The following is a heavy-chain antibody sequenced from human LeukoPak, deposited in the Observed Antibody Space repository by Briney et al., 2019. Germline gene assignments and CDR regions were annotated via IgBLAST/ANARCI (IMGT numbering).Heavy chain of an antibody. J-gene: IGHJ4*02. D-gene: IGHD5-18*01. CDR3: ARALWIQLWLPPFDY. V-gene: IGHV1-3*01. CDR2: INAGNGNT. Sequence: ASVKVSCKASGYTFTSYAMHWVRQAPGQRLEWMGWINAGNGNTKYSQKFQGRVTITRDTSASTAYMELSSLRSEDTAVYYCARALWIQLWLPPFDYWGQGTLVTVSS. CDR1: GYTFTSYA.